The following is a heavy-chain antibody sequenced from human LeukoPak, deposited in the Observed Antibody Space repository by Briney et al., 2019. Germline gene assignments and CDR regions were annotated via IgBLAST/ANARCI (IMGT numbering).Heavy chain of an antibody. CDR2: ISGSGGST. D-gene: IGHD2-8*01. V-gene: IGHV3-23*01. Sequence: GGSLRLSCAASGFTFSSYAMSWVRQAPGKGLEWVSSISGSGGSTYYADSVKGRFTISRDNSKNTLYLQMNNLRAEDTAVYYCASQSMVYAIPSDYYYYGMDVWGQGTTVTASS. CDR1: GFTFSSYA. J-gene: IGHJ6*02. CDR3: ASQSMVYAIPSDYYYYGMDV.